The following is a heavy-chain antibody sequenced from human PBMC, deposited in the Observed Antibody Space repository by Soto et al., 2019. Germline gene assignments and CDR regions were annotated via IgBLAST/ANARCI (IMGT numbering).Heavy chain of an antibody. CDR1: GYTFTSYG. CDR3: ARRFTSYYYDSSGSDAFDI. J-gene: IGHJ3*02. CDR2: ISAYNGNT. Sequence: QVQLVQSGAEVKKPGASVKVSCKASGYTFTSYGISWVRQAPGQGLEWMGWISAYNGNTTYAQKLQGRVTMTTDTYTSTAYMELRSLRSDDTAVYYCARRFTSYYYDSSGSDAFDIWGQGTMVTVSS. D-gene: IGHD3-22*01. V-gene: IGHV1-18*04.